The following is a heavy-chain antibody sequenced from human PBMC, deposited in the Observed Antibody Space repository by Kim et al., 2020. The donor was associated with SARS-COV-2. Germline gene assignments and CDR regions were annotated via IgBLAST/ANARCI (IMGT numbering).Heavy chain of an antibody. Sequence: SETLSLTCTVSGGSISSGGYYWSWIRQHPGKGLEWIGYIYYSGSTYYNPSLKSRVTISVDTSKNQFSLKLSSVTAADTAVYYCAREGFGDGNWFDPWGQGTLVTVSS. D-gene: IGHD3-10*01. J-gene: IGHJ5*02. V-gene: IGHV4-31*03. CDR2: IYYSGST. CDR3: AREGFGDGNWFDP. CDR1: GGSISSGGYY.